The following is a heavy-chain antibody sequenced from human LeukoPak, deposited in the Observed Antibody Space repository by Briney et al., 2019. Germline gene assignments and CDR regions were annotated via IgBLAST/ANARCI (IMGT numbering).Heavy chain of an antibody. V-gene: IGHV3-74*01. CDR1: GFTFNKYW. CDR2: INTDGSAT. Sequence: GGSQSLACRVSGFTFNKYWMHWVRQAPGKGLVWVSRINTDGSATNYADFVKGRITISRDNARNTLYLQMNGLRVEDTARYYCARESAIVRVPFDNWGQGTLVTVSS. D-gene: IGHD2/OR15-2a*01. CDR3: ARESAIVRVPFDN. J-gene: IGHJ4*02.